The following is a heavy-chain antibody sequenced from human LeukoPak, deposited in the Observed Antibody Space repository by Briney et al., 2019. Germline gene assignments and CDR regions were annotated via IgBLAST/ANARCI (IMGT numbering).Heavy chain of an antibody. Sequence: SVKVSCKASGGTFSSYAISWVRQAPGQGLEWMGGIIPIFGTANYAQKFQGRVTITADESTSTAYMELSSLRSEDTAVYYCARGNSSGWQEGGRLDYWGQGTLVTVSS. J-gene: IGHJ4*02. CDR3: ARGNSSGWQEGGRLDY. D-gene: IGHD6-19*01. CDR2: IIPIFGTA. V-gene: IGHV1-69*01. CDR1: GGTFSSYA.